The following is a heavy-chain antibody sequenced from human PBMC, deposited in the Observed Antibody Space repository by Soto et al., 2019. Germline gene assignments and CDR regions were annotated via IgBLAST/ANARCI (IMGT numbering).Heavy chain of an antibody. V-gene: IGHV1-69*01. J-gene: IGHJ5*02. CDR3: AMGLYCSGGSCYGWCDP. CDR2: IIPIFGTA. CDR1: GGTFSSYA. Sequence: QVQLVQSGAEVKKPGSSVKVSCKASGGTFSSYAISWVRQAPGQGLEWMGGIIPIFGTANYAQKFQGRVTITADDSTSTAYMELSSLRSEDTAVYYCAMGLYCSGGSCYGWCDPWGQGTLVTVSS. D-gene: IGHD2-15*01.